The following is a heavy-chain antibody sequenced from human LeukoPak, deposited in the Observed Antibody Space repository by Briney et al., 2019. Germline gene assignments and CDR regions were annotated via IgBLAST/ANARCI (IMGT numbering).Heavy chain of an antibody. V-gene: IGHV4-4*09. J-gene: IGHJ4*02. CDR1: GGSISSYY. CDR3: ARHLKYNWNYVDY. D-gene: IGHD1-20*01. CDR2: IYTSGRT. Sequence: SETLSLTCTVSGGSISSYYWSWIRQPPGKGLEWIGYIYTSGRTNYNPSLKSRFTVPVDTSKNQFSLKLSSVTAADTAVYYCARHLKYNWNYVDYWGQGTLVTVSS.